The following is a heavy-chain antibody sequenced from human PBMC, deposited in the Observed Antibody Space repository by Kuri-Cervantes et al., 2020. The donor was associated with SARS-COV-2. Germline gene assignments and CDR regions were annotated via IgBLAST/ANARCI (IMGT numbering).Heavy chain of an antibody. Sequence: GESLKISCAASGFTVSSNYMSWVRQAPGKGLEWVSVIYSGGSTYYADSVKGRFTISRDNSKNTLYLQMNSLRAEDTAVYYCAKSRLQTYWGGDFDYWGQGTLVTVSS. CDR1: GFTVSSNY. D-gene: IGHD7-27*01. V-gene: IGHV3-53*01. J-gene: IGHJ4*02. CDR3: AKSRLQTYWGGDFDY. CDR2: IYSGGST.